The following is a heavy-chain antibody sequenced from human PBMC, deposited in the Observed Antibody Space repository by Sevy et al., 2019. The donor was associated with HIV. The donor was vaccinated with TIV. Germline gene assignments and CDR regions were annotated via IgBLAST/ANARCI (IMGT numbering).Heavy chain of an antibody. CDR2: INPSGGST. V-gene: IGHV1-46*01. J-gene: IGHJ4*02. D-gene: IGHD6-19*01. Sequence: ASVNVSCKASGYTFTSYYMHWVRQAPGQGLEWMGIINPSGGSTTYAQKFQGRVTMTRDTSTSTVYMELSSLTSEDTAVYYCARGGISGWPYFDYWGQGTLVTVSS. CDR1: GYTFTSYY. CDR3: ARGGISGWPYFDY.